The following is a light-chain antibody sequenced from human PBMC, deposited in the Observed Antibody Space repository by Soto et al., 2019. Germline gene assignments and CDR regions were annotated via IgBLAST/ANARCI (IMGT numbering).Light chain of an antibody. CDR1: SSDVGGSNY. Sequence: QSALTQPASVSGSPGQSITISCTGTSSDVGGSNYVSWYQQHPGKAPKLMIYDVSNRPSGVSNRFSGSKSGNTASLTISGLQAEDEADYYCSSYTSSNTLYVFGTGTKLTVL. CDR3: SSYTSSNTLYV. CDR2: DVS. V-gene: IGLV2-14*01. J-gene: IGLJ1*01.